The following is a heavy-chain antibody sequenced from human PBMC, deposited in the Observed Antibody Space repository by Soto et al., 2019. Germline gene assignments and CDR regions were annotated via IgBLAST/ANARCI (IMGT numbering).Heavy chain of an antibody. CDR3: STDQGGLLWFGEGPN. CDR1: GFTFSNAW. D-gene: IGHD3-10*01. CDR2: IKSKTDGGTT. J-gene: IGHJ4*02. Sequence: EVLLVESGGGLVKPGGSLRLSCAASGFTFSNAWMTWVRQAPGKGLEWVGRIKSKTDGGTTDYAAPVKGRFTISRDDSKDTLYLQMDSLKTEDTAVYYCSTDQGGLLWFGEGPNRVQGTMVTVSS. V-gene: IGHV3-15*01.